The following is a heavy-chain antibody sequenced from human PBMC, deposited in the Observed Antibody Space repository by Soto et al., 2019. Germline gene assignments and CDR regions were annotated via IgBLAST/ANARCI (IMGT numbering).Heavy chain of an antibody. CDR1: GESFSGYY. V-gene: IGHV3-23*01. Sequence: ETLSLTCAVYGESFSGYYWGWIRQPPGKGLEWVSAISGSGGSTYYADSVKGRFTISRDNSKNTLYLQMNSLRAEDTAVYYCAKPMVRGVITHNWFDPWGQGTLVTVS. D-gene: IGHD3-10*01. CDR2: ISGSGGST. CDR3: AKPMVRGVITHNWFDP. J-gene: IGHJ5*02.